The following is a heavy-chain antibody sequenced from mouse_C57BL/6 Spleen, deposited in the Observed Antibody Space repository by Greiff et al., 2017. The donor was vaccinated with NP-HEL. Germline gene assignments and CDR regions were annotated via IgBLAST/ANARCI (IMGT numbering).Heavy chain of an antibody. CDR2: IYPGDGDT. CDR1: GYAFSSSW. V-gene: IGHV1-82*01. CDR3: ARSGVTTGDY. D-gene: IGHD2-2*01. J-gene: IGHJ2*01. Sequence: QVQLQQSGPELVKPGASVKISCKASGYAFSSSWMNWVKQRPGKGLEWIGRIYPGDGDTNYNGKFKGKATLTADKSSSTAYMQLSSLTSEDSAVYFCARSGVTTGDYWGQGTTLTVSS.